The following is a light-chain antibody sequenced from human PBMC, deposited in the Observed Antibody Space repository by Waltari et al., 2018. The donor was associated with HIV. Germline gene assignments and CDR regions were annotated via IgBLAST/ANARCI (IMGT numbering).Light chain of an antibody. CDR2: YDS. CDR1: NIGSTS. V-gene: IGLV3-21*04. CDR3: QVWDSSSDHPV. Sequence: SYVLTQPPSVSVAPGTTARITCGGNNIGSTSVHWYQQKPGQAPVLVIYYDSDRPSGIPERFSGSNSGNTATLTISRVEAGDEADYYCQVWDSSSDHPVFGTGTKVTVL. J-gene: IGLJ1*01.